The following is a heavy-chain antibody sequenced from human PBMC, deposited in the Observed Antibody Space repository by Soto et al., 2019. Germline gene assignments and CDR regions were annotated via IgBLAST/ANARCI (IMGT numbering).Heavy chain of an antibody. CDR2: IYPADSDV. D-gene: IGHD3-3*01. CDR3: PRRTTYYDFWSGPFDY. Sequence: GESLKISCEASGYSFTTYWIGWVRQMPGKGLEWMGIIYPADSDVTYSPSFQGQVTISADKSISTAYLQWSSLKASDTAMYYCPRRTTYYDFWSGPFDYWGQGT. J-gene: IGHJ4*02. CDR1: GYSFTTYW. V-gene: IGHV5-51*01.